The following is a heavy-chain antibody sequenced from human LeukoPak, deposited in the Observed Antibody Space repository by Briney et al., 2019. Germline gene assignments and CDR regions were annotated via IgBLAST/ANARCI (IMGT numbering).Heavy chain of an antibody. CDR2: MNPNSGNT. J-gene: IGHJ6*03. D-gene: IGHD6-13*01. Sequence: ASVKVSCKASGYTFTSYDINWARQATGQGLEWMGWMNPNSGNTGYAQKFQGRVTITRNTSISTAYMELSSLRSEDTAVYYCARAPGTYNYYYYYMDVWGKGTTVTVSS. CDR1: GYTFTSYD. V-gene: IGHV1-8*03. CDR3: ARAPGTYNYYYYYMDV.